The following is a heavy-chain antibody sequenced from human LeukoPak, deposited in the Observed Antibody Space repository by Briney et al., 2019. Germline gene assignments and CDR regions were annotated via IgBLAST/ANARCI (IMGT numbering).Heavy chain of an antibody. J-gene: IGHJ4*02. D-gene: IGHD3-22*01. CDR2: IHPSGML. V-gene: IGHV4-31*03. Sequence: SETLSLTCTVSGASFSSGDQYWNWIRQSPGKSLEWIGSIHPSGMLYSNPSLESRVTISIDTSKNQFSLNLNSVTAADTAVHFCSRGLDSRKLGYWGQGTLVTVSS. CDR1: GASFSSGDQY. CDR3: SRGLDSRKLGY.